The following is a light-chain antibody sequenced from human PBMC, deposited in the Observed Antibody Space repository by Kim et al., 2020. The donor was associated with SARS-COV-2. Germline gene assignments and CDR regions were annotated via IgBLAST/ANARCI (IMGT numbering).Light chain of an antibody. J-gene: IGKJ2*01. CDR1: QSVSSSY. Sequence: PGERATLPCRASQSVSSSYLAWYQQKPGQAPRLLIYGASSRATGIPDRLSGSGYGTDFPLTISRLEPEDFAVFYWQQYGSSPMYPFGQGPKLEI. V-gene: IGKV3-20*01. CDR3: QQYGSSPMYP. CDR2: GAS.